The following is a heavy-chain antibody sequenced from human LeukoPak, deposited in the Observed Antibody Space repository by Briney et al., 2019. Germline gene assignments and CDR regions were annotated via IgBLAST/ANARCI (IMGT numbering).Heavy chain of an antibody. CDR3: ARGFTVYSSSSYFDY. J-gene: IGHJ4*02. Sequence: PSETLSLTCAVYGGSFSGSYWSWIRQPPGKGREWVGEINHSGSTNYNPSLKSRVTISVDTSKNQFSLKLSSVTAADTAVYYCARGFTVYSSSSYFDYWGQGTLVTVSS. D-gene: IGHD6-6*01. CDR2: INHSGST. CDR1: GGSFSGSY. V-gene: IGHV4-34*01.